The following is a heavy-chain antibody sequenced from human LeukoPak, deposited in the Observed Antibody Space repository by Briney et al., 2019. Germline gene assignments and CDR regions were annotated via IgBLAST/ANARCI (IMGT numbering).Heavy chain of an antibody. V-gene: IGHV3-33*01. D-gene: IGHD5-12*01. CDR2: IWYDGSNK. J-gene: IGHJ4*02. CDR1: GFTFSSYG. Sequence: GGSLRLSCAASGFTFSSYGMHWVRQAPGKGLEWVAVIWYDGSNKYYADSAKGRFTISRDNSKNTLYLQMNSLRAEDTAVYYCAREANSSYDPYYFDYWGQGTLVTVSS. CDR3: AREANSSYDPYYFDY.